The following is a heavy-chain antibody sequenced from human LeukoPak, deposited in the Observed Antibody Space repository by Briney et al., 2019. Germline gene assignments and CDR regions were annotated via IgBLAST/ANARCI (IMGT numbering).Heavy chain of an antibody. CDR2: IISDGSSV. Sequence: GGSLRLSCTAFGFTFSDYWMHWVRQAPGKGPVWVSRIISDGSSVSYVDSVKGRFTISRDNAKNSLYLQMNSLRAEDTAVYYCARGAGCSSTSCSEVYYYGMDVWGQGTTVTVSS. J-gene: IGHJ6*02. V-gene: IGHV3-74*01. D-gene: IGHD2-2*01. CDR1: GFTFSDYW. CDR3: ARGAGCSSTSCSEVYYYGMDV.